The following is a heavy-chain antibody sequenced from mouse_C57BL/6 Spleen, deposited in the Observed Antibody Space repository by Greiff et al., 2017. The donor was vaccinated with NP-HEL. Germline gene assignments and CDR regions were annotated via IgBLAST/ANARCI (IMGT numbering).Heavy chain of an antibody. J-gene: IGHJ4*01. CDR2: ITPNNGGT. D-gene: IGHD2-1*01. CDR3: ASEGLYYGRAMDY. CDR1: GYTFTDYN. Sequence: EVQLQQSGPELVKPGASVQMSCKASGYTFTDYNMHWVKQSHGKSLEWIGSITPNNGGTSYNQKFKGKATLTVNKSSSTAYMELRSLTSEDSAVYYCASEGLYYGRAMDYWGQGTSVTVSS. V-gene: IGHV1-22*01.